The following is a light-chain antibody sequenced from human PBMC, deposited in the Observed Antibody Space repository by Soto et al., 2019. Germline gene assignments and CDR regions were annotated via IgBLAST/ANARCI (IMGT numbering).Light chain of an antibody. J-gene: IGKJ1*01. CDR3: QQYGRSLWT. Sequence: EIVLTQSPGTLSLSPGERATLSCRASQSVSSTYLAWYQQKPGQAPRLLIYGASSRATGIPDRFSGSGSGTHFTLTISTLELEYYAMYYCQQYGRSLWTFGQGTKVEIK. V-gene: IGKV3-20*01. CDR1: QSVSSTY. CDR2: GAS.